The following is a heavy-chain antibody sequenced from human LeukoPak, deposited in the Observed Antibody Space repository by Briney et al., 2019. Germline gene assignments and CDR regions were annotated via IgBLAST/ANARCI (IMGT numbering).Heavy chain of an antibody. CDR2: IFYSGSS. CDR1: GDSLNSYY. Sequence: SETLSLTCTVSGDSLNSYYWSWIRQPPGEGLQWIGYIFYSGSSNYNASLRSRVAISVDTSKNQFSLKLSSVTAADTAVYYCARDGDYYDSSGYCFDYWGQGTLVTVSS. D-gene: IGHD3-22*01. CDR3: ARDGDYYDSSGYCFDY. J-gene: IGHJ4*02. V-gene: IGHV4-59*01.